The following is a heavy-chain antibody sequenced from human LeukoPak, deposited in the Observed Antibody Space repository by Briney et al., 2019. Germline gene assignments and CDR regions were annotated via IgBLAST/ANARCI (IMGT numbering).Heavy chain of an antibody. V-gene: IGHV3-7*01. J-gene: IGHJ3*02. CDR3: ARDFHPGAFDI. CDR2: IKQDGSEK. CDR1: GFTFSSYW. Sequence: GGSLRLSCAASGFTFSSYWMSWVRRAPGKGLEWVANIKQDGSEKYYVDSVKGRFTISRDNAKNSLYLQMNSLRAEDTAVYYCARDFHPGAFDIWGQGTMVTVSS. D-gene: IGHD3-10*01.